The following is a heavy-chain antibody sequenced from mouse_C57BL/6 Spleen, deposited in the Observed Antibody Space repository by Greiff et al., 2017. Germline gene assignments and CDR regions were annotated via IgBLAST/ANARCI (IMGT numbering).Heavy chain of an antibody. CDR1: GYSITSGYY. V-gene: IGHV3-6*01. Sequence: EVKLMESGPGLVKPSQSLSLTCSVTGYSITSGYYWNWIRQFPGNKLEWMGYISYDGSNNYNPSLKNRISITRDTSKNQFFLKLNSVTTEDTATYYCANYYGSSYRYYAMDYWGQGTSVTVSS. J-gene: IGHJ4*01. D-gene: IGHD1-1*01. CDR2: ISYDGSN. CDR3: ANYYGSSYRYYAMDY.